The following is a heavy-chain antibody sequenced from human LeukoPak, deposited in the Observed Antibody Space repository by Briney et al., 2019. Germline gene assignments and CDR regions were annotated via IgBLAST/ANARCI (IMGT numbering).Heavy chain of an antibody. J-gene: IGHJ5*02. CDR1: GGSISSGSYY. Sequence: SETLSLTCTVSGGSISSGSYYWSWIRQPAGKGLEWIGRIYTSGSTNYNPSLKSRVTISVDTSKNQFSLKLSSVTAADTAVYYCARAVITMIVPSGDWFDTWGQGTLVTVSS. CDR3: ARAVITMIVPSGDWFDT. V-gene: IGHV4-61*02. CDR2: IYTSGST. D-gene: IGHD3-22*01.